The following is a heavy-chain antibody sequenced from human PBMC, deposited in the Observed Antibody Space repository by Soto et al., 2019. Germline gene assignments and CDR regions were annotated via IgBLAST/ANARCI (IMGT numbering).Heavy chain of an antibody. CDR3: AKGSEVARQELDY. J-gene: IGHJ4*02. CDR2: ISSDGSGK. Sequence: QVQLVESGGGVVQPGRSLRLSCASSGFTFSNFGMHWVRQAPGKGLEWVAAISSDGSGKYYSESVKGRFTISRDNSKNTLFLQMNSLRVEDTAVYYCAKGSEVARQELDYWGQGTLVTVSS. CDR1: GFTFSNFG. D-gene: IGHD2-15*01. V-gene: IGHV3-30*18.